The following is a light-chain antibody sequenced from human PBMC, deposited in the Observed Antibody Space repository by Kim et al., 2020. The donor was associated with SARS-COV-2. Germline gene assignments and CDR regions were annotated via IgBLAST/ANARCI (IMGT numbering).Light chain of an antibody. CDR3: QAWDSSTVV. CDR2: QDS. CDR1: KLGDKY. Sequence: VSTGQTASITCSGDKLGDKYACWYQQKPGQSPVLVIYQDSKRPSGIPERFSGSNSGNTATLTISGTQAMDEADYYCQAWDSSTVVFGGGTKLTVL. V-gene: IGLV3-1*01. J-gene: IGLJ2*01.